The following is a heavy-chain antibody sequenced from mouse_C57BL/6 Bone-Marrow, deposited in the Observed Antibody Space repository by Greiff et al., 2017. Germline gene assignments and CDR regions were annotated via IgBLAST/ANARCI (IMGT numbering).Heavy chain of an antibody. CDR2: IDPENGDT. CDR1: GFNIKDDY. Sequence: EVKLVESGAELVRPGASVKLSCTASGFNIKDDYMHWVKQRPEQGLEWIGRIDPENGDTEYAPKFQGKATIIADPSSNTAYLQLRSPTSEDTALLYCATDGYGSSCAMDYWGQGTTVTVSS. CDR3: ATDGYGSSCAMDY. D-gene: IGHD1-1*01. V-gene: IGHV14-4*01. J-gene: IGHJ4*01.